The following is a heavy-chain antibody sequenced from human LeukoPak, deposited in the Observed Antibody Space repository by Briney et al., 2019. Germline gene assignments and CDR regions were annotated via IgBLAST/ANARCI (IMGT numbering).Heavy chain of an antibody. D-gene: IGHD3-10*01. Sequence: PSETLSLTCTVSCGSISSYYWSWLRQPPGKGLEGIGYIYYSGSTNYNPSLTSRVTISVDTSKNQFSLKLSPVTAADTAVYYCARDSDYGSGSYLLDYWGQGTLVTVSS. CDR2: IYYSGST. V-gene: IGHV4-59*01. CDR1: CGSISSYY. J-gene: IGHJ4*02. CDR3: ARDSDYGSGSYLLDY.